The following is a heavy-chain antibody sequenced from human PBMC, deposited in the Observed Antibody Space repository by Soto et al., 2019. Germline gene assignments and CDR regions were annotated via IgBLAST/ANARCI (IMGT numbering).Heavy chain of an antibody. D-gene: IGHD1-1*01. CDR3: ARGPGWNDSSAQFDY. Sequence: SETLSLTCAVYGGPFSGYYWSWIRQPPGKGLEWIGEINHSGSTNYIPSLKSRVTISVDTSKNQFSLKLRSVTAADTAVYYCARGPGWNDSSAQFDYWGQGTLVIVSS. J-gene: IGHJ4*02. CDR1: GGPFSGYY. V-gene: IGHV4-34*01. CDR2: INHSGST.